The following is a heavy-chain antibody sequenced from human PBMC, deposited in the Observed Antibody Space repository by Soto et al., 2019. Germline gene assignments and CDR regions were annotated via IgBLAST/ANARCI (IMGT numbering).Heavy chain of an antibody. Sequence: ASVKVSCKASGYTFTSYGISWVRQAPGQGLEWMGWISAYNGNTNYAQKLQGRVTMTTDTSTSTAYMALRNLRSDDTAVYYCARSVVPAANYYYYYYMDVWGKGTTVTVSS. CDR2: ISAYNGNT. CDR1: GYTFTSYG. CDR3: ARSVVPAANYYYYYYMDV. V-gene: IGHV1-18*01. D-gene: IGHD2-2*01. J-gene: IGHJ6*03.